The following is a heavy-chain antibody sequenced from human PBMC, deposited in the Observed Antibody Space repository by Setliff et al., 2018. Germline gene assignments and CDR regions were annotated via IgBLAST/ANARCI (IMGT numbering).Heavy chain of an antibody. D-gene: IGHD2-15*01. CDR1: GGTFDSYS. V-gene: IGHV1-69*13. J-gene: IGHJ4*02. CDR3: ARGAPGRYCSGGSCSYFDY. Sequence: SVKVSCKASGGTFDSYSFTWLRQAPGQGLAWMGGIVPVFGTRNYAQKFQGRVTFSADDSANTAYMELSSLRPEDTAVYYCARGAPGRYCSGGSCSYFDYWGQGILVTVSS. CDR2: IVPVFGTR.